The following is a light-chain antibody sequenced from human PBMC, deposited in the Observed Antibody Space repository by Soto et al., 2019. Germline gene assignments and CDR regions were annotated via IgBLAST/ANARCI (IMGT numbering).Light chain of an antibody. CDR3: QQRSNWPQVT. J-gene: IGKJ5*01. V-gene: IGKV3-11*01. Sequence: EIVLTQSPGTLSLPPGERVTLSCRASQSVRKYLGWYQQKPGQAPRLLIYGASSRATGIPDRFSGSGSGTDFTLTISSLEPEDFAVYYCQQRSNWPQVTFGQGTRLEIK. CDR1: QSVRKY. CDR2: GAS.